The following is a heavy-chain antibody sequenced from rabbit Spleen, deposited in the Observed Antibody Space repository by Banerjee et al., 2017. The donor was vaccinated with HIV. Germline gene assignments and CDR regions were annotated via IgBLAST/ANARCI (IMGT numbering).Heavy chain of an antibody. J-gene: IGHJ6*01. V-gene: IGHV1S40*01. CDR1: GFSFSRNDY. D-gene: IGHD8-1*01. Sequence: QSLEESGGGLVQPEGSLTLTCTTSGFSFSRNDYMCWVRQAPGKGLEWIACTAADRSTFTYYASWAKGRFTCSKASSTTVTLQMTSLTAADTATYFCARDTGTSFSTYGMDLWGPGTLVTVS. CDR3: ARDTGTSFSTYGMDL. CDR2: TAADRSTFT.